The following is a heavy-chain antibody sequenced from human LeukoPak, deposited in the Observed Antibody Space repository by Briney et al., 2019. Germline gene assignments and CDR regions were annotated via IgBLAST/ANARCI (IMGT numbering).Heavy chain of an antibody. V-gene: IGHV3-23*01. D-gene: IGHD1-26*01. Sequence: GGSLRLSCGASGFTFNNYGMNWVRQAPGKGLEWVSAISGSGDNTYYADSVKGRFTISRDNSKNTLYLQMNSLRAEDTAVYYCARDLNVGAKALGYWGQGTLVTVSS. CDR3: ARDLNVGAKALGY. CDR1: GFTFNNYG. CDR2: ISGSGDNT. J-gene: IGHJ4*02.